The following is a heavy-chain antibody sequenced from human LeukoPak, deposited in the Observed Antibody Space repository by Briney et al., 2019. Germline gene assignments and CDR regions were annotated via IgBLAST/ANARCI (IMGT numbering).Heavy chain of an antibody. V-gene: IGHV4-61*02. J-gene: IGHJ4*02. CDR3: AREGSATARPFVSNDY. CDR1: GGSISSSSYY. D-gene: IGHD6-6*01. Sequence: SETLSLTCTVSGGSISSSSYYWGWIRQPAGKGLEWIGRIHTSGNSDYNRSLKSRVTMSVDTSKNQFSLKVRSVTAADTAVYYCAREGSATARPFVSNDYWGQGTLVTVSS. CDR2: IHTSGNS.